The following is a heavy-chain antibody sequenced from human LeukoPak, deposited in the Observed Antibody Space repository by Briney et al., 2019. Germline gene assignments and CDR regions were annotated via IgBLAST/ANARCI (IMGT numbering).Heavy chain of an antibody. D-gene: IGHD1-1*01. Sequence: GGSLRLSCAASGFTFSSSAMTWVRQAPGKGLEWVSAISGSGGSTYYADSVKGRFTISRDNSKNTLYLQMNSLRAGDTAVYYCARGGNWFDYWGQGILVTVSS. V-gene: IGHV3-23*01. CDR3: ARGGNWFDY. CDR2: ISGSGGST. J-gene: IGHJ4*02. CDR1: GFTFSSSA.